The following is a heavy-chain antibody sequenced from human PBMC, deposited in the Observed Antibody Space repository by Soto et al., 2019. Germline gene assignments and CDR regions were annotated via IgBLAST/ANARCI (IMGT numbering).Heavy chain of an antibody. CDR1: GFTFRSYV. J-gene: IGHJ4*02. CDR3: ARWVTTGGLDV. Sequence: QVQLVESGGGVVQPGTSLRLSCVGSGFTFRSYVIHWVRQAPGKGLEWVALTSYDGSNKYYDDSVKGRFTISRDNSRNTVDLQRDNLRLEDTALYYCARWVTTGGLDVWGQGTLVSVSS. CDR2: TSYDGSNK. V-gene: IGHV3-30*19. D-gene: IGHD2-21*02.